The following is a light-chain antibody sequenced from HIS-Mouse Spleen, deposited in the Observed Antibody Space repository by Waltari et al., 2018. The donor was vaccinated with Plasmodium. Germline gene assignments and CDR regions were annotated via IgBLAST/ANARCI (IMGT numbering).Light chain of an antibody. Sequence: SSELTQDPAVSVALGQTVRITCQGDSLRSYYASWYQQKPGQAPLLFIYGKNNRPSGIPDRFSGSSSGNTASLTITGAQAEDEADYYCNSRDSSGNHQVFGGGTKLTVL. V-gene: IGLV3-19*01. CDR3: NSRDSSGNHQV. CDR2: GKN. J-gene: IGLJ3*02. CDR1: SLRSYY.